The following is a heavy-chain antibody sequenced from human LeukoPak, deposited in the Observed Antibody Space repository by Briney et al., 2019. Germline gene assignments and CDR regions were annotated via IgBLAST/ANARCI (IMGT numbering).Heavy chain of an antibody. V-gene: IGHV3-48*03. CDR3: ARDPSQQGYYYYYYMDV. CDR1: GFTFSSYE. CDR2: ISSIGSTI. J-gene: IGHJ6*03. Sequence: GGSLRLSCAASGFTFSSYEMNWVRQAPGKGLEWVSYISSIGSTIYYADSVKGRFTISRDNAKNSLYLQMNSLRAEDTAVYYCARDPSQQGYYYYYYMDVWGKGTTVTVSS.